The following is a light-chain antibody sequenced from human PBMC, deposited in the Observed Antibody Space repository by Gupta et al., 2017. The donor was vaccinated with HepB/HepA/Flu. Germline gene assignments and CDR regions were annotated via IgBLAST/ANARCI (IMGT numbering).Light chain of an antibody. J-gene: IGLJ2*01. Sequence: QSVLTQPPSVSGAPGQRVTISCTGSSSNIGAGYDVHWYQQLPGTAPKLLIYGNSNRPSGVPDRFSGSKSGNSASPAITGLQAEDEADYYCQSYDSSLSGDVVFGGGTKLTVL. CDR2: GNS. V-gene: IGLV1-40*01. CDR1: SSNIGAGYD. CDR3: QSYDSSLSGDVV.